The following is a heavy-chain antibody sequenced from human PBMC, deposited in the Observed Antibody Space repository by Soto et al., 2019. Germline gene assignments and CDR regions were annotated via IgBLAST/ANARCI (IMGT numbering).Heavy chain of an antibody. Sequence: GGSLRLSCAASGFTFSSYWVSWVRQAPGKGLEWVANIKQDGSEKYYVDSVKGRFTISRDNAKNSLYLQMNSLRAEDTAVYYCALSVAATAAFDIWGQGTMVTVSS. CDR2: IKQDGSEK. D-gene: IGHD2-15*01. CDR3: ALSVAATAAFDI. V-gene: IGHV3-7*01. CDR1: GFTFSSYW. J-gene: IGHJ3*02.